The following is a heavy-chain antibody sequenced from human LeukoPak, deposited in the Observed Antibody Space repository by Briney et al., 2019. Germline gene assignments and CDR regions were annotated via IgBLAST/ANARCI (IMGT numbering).Heavy chain of an antibody. Sequence: PGGSLRLSCATSGFTFSTYWMSWVRQAPGKGLEWVANIKQDGSEKYYVDSVDGRFTISRDNSKNTLYLQMKSLRAEDTAVYYCAKGGGYEAQYYYYYLDVWGKGTTVTISS. D-gene: IGHD5-12*01. CDR1: GFTFSTYW. CDR2: IKQDGSEK. CDR3: AKGGGYEAQYYYYYLDV. V-gene: IGHV3-7*01. J-gene: IGHJ6*03.